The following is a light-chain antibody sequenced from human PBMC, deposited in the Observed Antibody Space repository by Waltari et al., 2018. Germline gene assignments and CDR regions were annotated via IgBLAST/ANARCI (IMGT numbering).Light chain of an antibody. CDR1: SSDVGGYNY. CDR3: SSYTSSSTPYV. Sequence: QSALTQPASVSGSPGQSITISCTGASSDVGGYNYVSWYQHHPGKAPKLMIYEVSKRPSGVSNRCSGSKSGNTASLTISGLQAEDEADYYCSSYTSSSTPYVFGTGTKVTVL. J-gene: IGLJ1*01. V-gene: IGLV2-14*01. CDR2: EVS.